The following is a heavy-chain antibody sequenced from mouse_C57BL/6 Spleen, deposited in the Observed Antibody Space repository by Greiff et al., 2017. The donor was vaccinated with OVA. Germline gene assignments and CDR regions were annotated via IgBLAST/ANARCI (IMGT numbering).Heavy chain of an antibody. J-gene: IGHJ4*01. CDR2: ISSGSSTI. Sequence: EVKVVESGGGLVKPGGSLKLSCAASGFTFSDYGMHWVRQAPEKGLEWVAYISSGSSTIYYADTVKGRFTISRDNAKNTLFLQMTSLRSEDTAMYYCARREDYDYYAMDYWGQGTSVTVSS. CDR3: ARREDYDYYAMDY. V-gene: IGHV5-17*01. CDR1: GFTFSDYG. D-gene: IGHD2-4*01.